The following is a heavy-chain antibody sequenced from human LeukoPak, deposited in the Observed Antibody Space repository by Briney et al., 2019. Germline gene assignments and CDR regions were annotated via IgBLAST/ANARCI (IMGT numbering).Heavy chain of an antibody. J-gene: IGHJ4*02. Sequence: PGGSLRLSCAASGSTFSSYAMHWVRQAPGKGLEWVAVISYDGSNKYYADSVKGRFTISRDNSKNTLYLQMNSLRAEDTAVYYCAREGGVGVLDFWGQGTLVTVSS. D-gene: IGHD3-16*01. CDR1: GSTFSSYA. V-gene: IGHV3-30-3*01. CDR3: AREGGVGVLDF. CDR2: ISYDGSNK.